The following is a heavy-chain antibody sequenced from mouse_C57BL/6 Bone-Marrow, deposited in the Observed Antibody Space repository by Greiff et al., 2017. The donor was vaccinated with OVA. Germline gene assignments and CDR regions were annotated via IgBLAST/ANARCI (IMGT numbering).Heavy chain of an antibody. D-gene: IGHD1-1*01. CDR2: ISYDGSN. J-gene: IGHJ1*03. Sequence: EVQLQESGPGLVKPSQSLSLTCSVTGYSITSGYYWNWIRQFPGNKLEWMGYISYDGSNNYNPSLKNRISITRDTSKNQFFLKLNSVTTEDTATYYCARDSASYGSSYEDWYFDVWGTVTTVTVSS. CDR3: ARDSASYGSSYEDWYFDV. V-gene: IGHV3-6*01. CDR1: GYSITSGYY.